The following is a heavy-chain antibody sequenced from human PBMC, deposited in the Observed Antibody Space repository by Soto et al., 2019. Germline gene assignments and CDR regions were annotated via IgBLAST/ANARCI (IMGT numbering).Heavy chain of an antibody. V-gene: IGHV1-69*12. CDR2: IIPILGTA. CDR1: GGTFSSYA. D-gene: IGHD1-26*01. CDR3: ASHSGSSPEGRYYYGMDV. Sequence: QVQLVQSGAEVKKPGSSVKVSCKASGGTFSSYAISWVRQAPGQGLGWMGGIIPILGTAAYAQKFQGRVTITADESTSTAYMELSSLRSEDTAVYYCASHSGSSPEGRYYYGMDVWGQGTTVTVSS. J-gene: IGHJ6*02.